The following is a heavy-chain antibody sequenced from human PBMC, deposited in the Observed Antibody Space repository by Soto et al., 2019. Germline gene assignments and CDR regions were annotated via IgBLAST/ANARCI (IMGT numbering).Heavy chain of an antibody. Sequence: QVQLVESGGGVVQPGRSLRLSCAASGFTFSSYAMHWVRQAPGKGLEWVAVISYDGSNKYYADSVKGRFTISRDNSKNPRYLQINRLRAAASAVYYCASTLPPRTSVVDYWGQGTLVTVSS. CDR1: GFTFSSYA. CDR3: ASTLPPRTSVVDY. J-gene: IGHJ4*02. D-gene: IGHD2-21*01. V-gene: IGHV3-30-3*01. CDR2: ISYDGSNK.